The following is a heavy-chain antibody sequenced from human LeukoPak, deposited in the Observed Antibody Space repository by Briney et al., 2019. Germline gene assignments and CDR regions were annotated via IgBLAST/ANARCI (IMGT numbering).Heavy chain of an antibody. CDR2: INHSGST. CDR3: AYSSGYQQH. V-gene: IGHV4-34*01. Sequence: PSETLSLSCGVYGGSFSDFYGSWFRQPPGKGLDWIGEINHSGSTNYNTSLKSRVTISVDTSKNQFSLKLSSVTAADTAVYYCAYSSGYQQHWGQGTLVTVPS. D-gene: IGHD3-22*01. CDR1: GGSFSDFY. J-gene: IGHJ1*01.